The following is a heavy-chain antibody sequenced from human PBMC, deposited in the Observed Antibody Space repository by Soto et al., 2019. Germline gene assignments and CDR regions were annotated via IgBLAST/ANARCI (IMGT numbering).Heavy chain of an antibody. J-gene: IGHJ4*02. D-gene: IGHD2-15*01. CDR3: AKVLVVAATRLAFDY. Sequence: GGSLRLSCAASGFTFTNHAMSWVRQAPGKGLEWVSGISGSGGSTYYADSVKGRFTISRDNSKNTLYLQMNSLRAEDTAVYYCAKVLVVAATRLAFDYWGQGTLVTVSS. CDR2: ISGSGGST. V-gene: IGHV3-23*01. CDR1: GFTFTNHA.